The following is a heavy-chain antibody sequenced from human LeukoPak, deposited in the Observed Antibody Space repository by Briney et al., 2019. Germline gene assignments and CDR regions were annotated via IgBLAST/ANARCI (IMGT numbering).Heavy chain of an antibody. CDR3: AKEGDYSNYYDY. J-gene: IGHJ4*02. Sequence: GGSLRLSCAASGFTFSSYGMHRVRQAPGEGLEWVAVISYDGSNKYYADSVKGRFTISRDNSKNTLYLQMNSLRAEDTAVYYCAKEGDYSNYYDYWGQGTLVTVSS. CDR2: ISYDGSNK. D-gene: IGHD4-11*01. V-gene: IGHV3-30*18. CDR1: GFTFSSYG.